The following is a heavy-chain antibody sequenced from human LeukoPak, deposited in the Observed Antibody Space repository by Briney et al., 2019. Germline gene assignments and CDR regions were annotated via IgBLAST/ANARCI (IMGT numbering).Heavy chain of an antibody. CDR1: GGSVSSGSYY. CDR2: IYYSGST. CDR3: ARVYYDSSGYDRWFDP. Sequence: SETQSLTCTVSGGSVSSGSYYWSWIRQPPGKGREWIGDIYYSGSTNYNPSLKRRVTLSVHTSKNQFSLKLSSVAAADTAVYYCARVYYDSSGYDRWFDPWGQGTLVTVSS. D-gene: IGHD3-22*01. V-gene: IGHV4-61*01. J-gene: IGHJ5*02.